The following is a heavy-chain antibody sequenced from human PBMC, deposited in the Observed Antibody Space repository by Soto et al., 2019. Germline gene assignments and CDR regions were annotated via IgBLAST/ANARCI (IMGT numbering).Heavy chain of an antibody. CDR3: VREGRGSFDF. CDR2: IVVGSGNSA. V-gene: IGHV1-58*01. D-gene: IGHD5-12*01. CDR1: GLTFSDSA. Sequence: SVKVSCKASGLTFSDSAVQWVRQTLGHRLEWIGWIVVGSGNSAYYADSVQGRFTISRDNSKNTLSLQMSSLTADDTAIYYCVREGRGSFDFWGRGTMVTVSS. J-gene: IGHJ3*01.